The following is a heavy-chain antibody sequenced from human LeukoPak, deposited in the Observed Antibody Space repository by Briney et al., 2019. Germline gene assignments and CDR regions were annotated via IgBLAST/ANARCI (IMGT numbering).Heavy chain of an antibody. CDR2: IHYSGST. CDR3: ARGGNLFTLTFDY. Sequence: SETLSLTCTVSGGSISSSSYYWGWIRQPPGKGLEWIGSIHYSGSTNYNPSLKSRVTISVDTSKNQFSLKLSSVTAADTAVKFLARGGNLFTLTFDYWGQGTLVTVSS. D-gene: IGHD3-10*02. J-gene: IGHJ4*02. CDR1: GGSISSSSYY. V-gene: IGHV4-39*07.